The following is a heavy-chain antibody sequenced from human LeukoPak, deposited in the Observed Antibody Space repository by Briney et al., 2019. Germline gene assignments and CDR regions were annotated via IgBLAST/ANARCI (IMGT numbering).Heavy chain of an antibody. CDR1: GFTFSTYY. D-gene: IGHD5-18*01. CDR3: ARDLGGYSYGSHFDY. V-gene: IGHV3-21*01. J-gene: IGHJ4*02. Sequence: PGGSLRLSCAASGFTFSTYYMNWVRQAPGKGLEWVSSITTSSSYIYYPDSVKGRFTISRDNAKNSLYLQMNSLRAEDTAVYYCARDLGGYSYGSHFDYWGQGTLVTVSS. CDR2: ITTSSSYI.